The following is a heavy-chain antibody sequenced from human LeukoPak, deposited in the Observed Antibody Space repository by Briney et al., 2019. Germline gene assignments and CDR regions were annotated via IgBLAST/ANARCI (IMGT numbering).Heavy chain of an antibody. J-gene: IGHJ2*01. CDR2: ISWNSGSI. D-gene: IGHD4-17*01. CDR1: GFTFDDYA. V-gene: IGHV3-9*01. CDR3: AKDTYGDYVSWYFDL. Sequence: PGGSLRLSCAASGFTFDDYAMHWVRQAPGKGLEWVSGISWNSGSIGYADSVKGRFTISRDNAKNSLYLQMNSLRAEDTALYYCAKDTYGDYVSWYFDLWGRGTLVTVSS.